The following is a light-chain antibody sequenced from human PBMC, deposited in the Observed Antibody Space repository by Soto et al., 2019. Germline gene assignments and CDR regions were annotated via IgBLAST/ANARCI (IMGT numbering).Light chain of an antibody. CDR3: QQRGHWLS. CDR2: DAS. Sequence: EVELTQSPATLSLSPGERAVLSCRASQSVGSNVVWYQQKSGQAPRLLIYDASNRVSGIPARFSGSGSETDFTLIISNLESEDFAVYYCQQRGHWLSFGGGTKVE. CDR1: QSVGSN. V-gene: IGKV3-11*01. J-gene: IGKJ4*01.